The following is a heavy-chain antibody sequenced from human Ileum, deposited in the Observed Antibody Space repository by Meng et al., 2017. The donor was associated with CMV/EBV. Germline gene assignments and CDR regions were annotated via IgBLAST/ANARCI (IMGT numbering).Heavy chain of an antibody. J-gene: IGHJ4*02. CDR1: GFIFSSYS. Sequence: ESLKFCCAASGFIFSSYSMNWVRQAPRKWLEWLSYISSSGSPIFYADSVKSRFTNSRANAKNSLYRQMNSLSAEDAAVYYCASREYTSSYYFDSWGQGTLVNGAS. CDR3: ASREYTSSYYFDS. V-gene: IGHV3-48*04. D-gene: IGHD6-6*01. CDR2: ISSSGSPI.